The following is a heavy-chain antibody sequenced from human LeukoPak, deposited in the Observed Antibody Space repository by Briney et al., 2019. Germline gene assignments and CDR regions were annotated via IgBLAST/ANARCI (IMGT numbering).Heavy chain of an antibody. CDR3: ARCDSGYDFPRVSDAFDI. Sequence: ASVKVSCKASGGTFSSYAISWVRQAPGQGLEWMGGIIPIFGTANYAQKFQGRVTITTDESTSTAYMELSSLRSEDTAVYYCARCDSGYDFPRVSDAFDIWGQGTMVTVSS. CDR2: IIPIFGTA. D-gene: IGHD5-12*01. J-gene: IGHJ3*02. V-gene: IGHV1-69*05. CDR1: GGTFSSYA.